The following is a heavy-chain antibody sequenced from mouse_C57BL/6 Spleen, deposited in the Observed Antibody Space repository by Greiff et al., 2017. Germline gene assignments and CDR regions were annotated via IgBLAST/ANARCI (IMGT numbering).Heavy chain of an antibody. CDR2: IHPNSGST. V-gene: IGHV1-64*01. Sequence: VQLQQPGAELVKPGASVKLSCKASGYTFTSYWMHWVKQRPGQGLEWIGMIHPNSGSTNYNEKFKSKATLTVDKSSSTAYMQLSSLTSEDSAVYYCSRSDYGNYWYFDVWGTGTTVTVSA. CDR1: GYTFTSYW. J-gene: IGHJ1*03. D-gene: IGHD1-1*01. CDR3: SRSDYGNYWYFDV.